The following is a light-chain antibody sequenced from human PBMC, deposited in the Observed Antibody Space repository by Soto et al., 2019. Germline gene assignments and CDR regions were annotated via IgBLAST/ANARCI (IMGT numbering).Light chain of an antibody. V-gene: IGLV2-8*01. J-gene: IGLJ1*01. Sequence: QTVLTEASCASVSTGQLVTIPCTGTYSDICAYNYVSWYQQRPGEAPKLILYEVSKRPSGGPDRIFASNLGNTASLAVSGLQADAEANFYGSSFKCTNSFVFGSGTKLTVL. CDR1: YSDICAYNY. CDR3: SSFKCTNSFV. CDR2: EVS.